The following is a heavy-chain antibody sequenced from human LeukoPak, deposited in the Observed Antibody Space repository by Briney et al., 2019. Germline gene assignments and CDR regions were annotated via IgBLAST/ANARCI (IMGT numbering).Heavy chain of an antibody. CDR3: AGMIRGVSI. J-gene: IGHJ4*02. CDR2: IYYGGST. D-gene: IGHD3-10*01. V-gene: IGHV4-59*01. CDR1: GGSISSNY. Sequence: PSETLSLTCNVSGGSISSNYWTWIRQPPGKGLEWIGYIYYGGSTNYNPSLKSRVTIPIDTSKNNFSLKVNSVTAADTAVYYCAGMIRGVSIWGQGTLVTVSS.